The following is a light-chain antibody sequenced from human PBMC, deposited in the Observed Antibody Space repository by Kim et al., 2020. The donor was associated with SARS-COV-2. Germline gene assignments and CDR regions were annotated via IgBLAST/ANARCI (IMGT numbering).Light chain of an antibody. Sequence: VSPGQTATITCSGDKMGDKYVCWYQQKPGQSPVLVIYQDTKRPSGIPERFSGSNSGNTVTLTISGTQAMDEADYYCQAWDSSTKGVFGGGTQLTVL. CDR2: QDT. V-gene: IGLV3-1*01. J-gene: IGLJ3*02. CDR3: QAWDSSTKGV. CDR1: KMGDKY.